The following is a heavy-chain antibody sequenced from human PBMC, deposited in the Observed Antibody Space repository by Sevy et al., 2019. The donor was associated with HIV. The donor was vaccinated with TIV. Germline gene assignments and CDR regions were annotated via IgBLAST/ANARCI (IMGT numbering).Heavy chain of an antibody. D-gene: IGHD2-15*01. Sequence: GGSLRLSCAASGFTFSSYAMSWVRQAPGKGLEWVSSISGSGGATYYADSVKGRFTISRDNSKNTLYLQINSLRAEDTAVYYCAKLSCSDGNCCSIDYWGQGTLVTVSS. CDR1: GFTFSSYA. CDR2: ISGSGGAT. J-gene: IGHJ4*02. V-gene: IGHV3-23*01. CDR3: AKLSCSDGNCCSIDY.